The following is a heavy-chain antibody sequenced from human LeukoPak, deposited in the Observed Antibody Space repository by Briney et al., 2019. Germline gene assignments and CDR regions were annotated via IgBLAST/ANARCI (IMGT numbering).Heavy chain of an antibody. CDR3: AKEGSGVRGSYYFDY. CDR2: LWSDGNNK. CDR1: GFTFSNYG. D-gene: IGHD3-10*01. J-gene: IGHJ4*02. V-gene: IGHV3-33*06. Sequence: GGPLRLSCEASGFTFSNYGMHWVRQAPGKGLEWVAVLWSDGNNKYYTDSVKGRFTISRDNSKNTLYLQMDSLRAEDTAVYFCAKEGSGVRGSYYFDYWGQGTLVTVSS.